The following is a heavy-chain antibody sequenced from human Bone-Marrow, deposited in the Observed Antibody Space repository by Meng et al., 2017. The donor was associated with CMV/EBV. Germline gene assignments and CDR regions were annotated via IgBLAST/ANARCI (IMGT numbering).Heavy chain of an antibody. CDR3: AGGFLEWLLPFDY. D-gene: IGHD3-3*01. Sequence: GGSLKISCAASGFTFSDYYMSWIRQAPGKGLEWVSYISSSGSTIYYADSVKGRFTISRDNAKNSLYLQMNSLRAEDTAVYYCAGGFLEWLLPFDYWGQGTLVTVSS. V-gene: IGHV3-11*04. CDR1: GFTFSDYY. J-gene: IGHJ4*02. CDR2: ISSSGSTI.